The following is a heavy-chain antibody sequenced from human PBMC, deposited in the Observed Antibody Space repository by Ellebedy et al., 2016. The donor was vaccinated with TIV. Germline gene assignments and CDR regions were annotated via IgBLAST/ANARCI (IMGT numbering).Heavy chain of an antibody. V-gene: IGHV1-69*13. Sequence: AASVKVSCKASGGTFSSYAISWVRQAPGQGLEWMGGIIPIFNTSIYAPKSQGRVTMSADESTSTAYMELRSLSSDDTAVYYCARYIGLPVTGIESWGQGTLVTVSS. CDR3: ARYIGLPVTGIES. CDR1: GGTFSSYA. CDR2: IIPIFNTS. D-gene: IGHD1-1*01. J-gene: IGHJ4*02.